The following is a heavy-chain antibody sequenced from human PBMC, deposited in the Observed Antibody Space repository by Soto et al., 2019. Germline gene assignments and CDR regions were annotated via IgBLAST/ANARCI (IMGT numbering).Heavy chain of an antibody. J-gene: IGHJ4*02. CDR2: IKQDGREK. Sequence: EVQLEEFGGTLVQPGGSLRLSCAASGLTFSNYWMSWVRQAPGKGLEWVANIKQDGREKYYVDSVRGRFTISRDNAKNSLYLQMSSLRAEDTAVYYCTKVVGLAGQDWGQGTLVTVSS. CDR3: TKVVGLAGQD. D-gene: IGHD6-19*01. CDR1: GLTFSNYW. V-gene: IGHV3-7*01.